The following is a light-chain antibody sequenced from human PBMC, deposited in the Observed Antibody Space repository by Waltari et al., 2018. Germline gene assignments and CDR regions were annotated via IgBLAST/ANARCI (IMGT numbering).Light chain of an antibody. CDR2: GAS. CDR3: QHYGRSAIT. V-gene: IGKV3-20*01. J-gene: IGKJ5*01. CDR1: ESITTNF. Sequence: EIVLTQSPVTLSLSPGERATLSCRASESITTNFIAWYQQKPGQAPRLLIRGASCRATGISAFFSGSGSGTDFTLTISRLEPEDFAVYYCQHYGRSAITFGQGTRLDIK.